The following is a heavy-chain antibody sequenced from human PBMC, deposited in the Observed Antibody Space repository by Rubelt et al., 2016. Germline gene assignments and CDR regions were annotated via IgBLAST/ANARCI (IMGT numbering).Heavy chain of an antibody. Sequence: VSAISGSGGSTYYADSVKGRFTISRDNSKNTLYLQMNSLRAEDTAVYYCAKDGVTIFGVVIIGANPWFDPWGQGTLVTVSS. J-gene: IGHJ5*02. V-gene: IGHV3-23*01. CDR3: AKDGVTIFGVVIIGANPWFDP. D-gene: IGHD3-3*01. CDR2: ISGSGGST.